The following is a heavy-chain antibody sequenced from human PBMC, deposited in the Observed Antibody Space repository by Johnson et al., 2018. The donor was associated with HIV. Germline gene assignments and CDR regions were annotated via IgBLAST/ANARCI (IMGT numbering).Heavy chain of an antibody. CDR2: IYSGGST. CDR1: GFTVSSNY. CDR3: ARDAGQWLADAFDI. V-gene: IGHV3-66*01. Sequence: VQFVESGGGLVQPGGSLRLSCAASGFTVSSNYMSWVRQAPEKGLEWVSVIYSGGSTYYADSVKGRFTISRDNSKNTLYLQMTSLGAEDTAVYYCARDAGQWLADAFDIGGQGTMVTFSS. D-gene: IGHD6-19*01. J-gene: IGHJ3*02.